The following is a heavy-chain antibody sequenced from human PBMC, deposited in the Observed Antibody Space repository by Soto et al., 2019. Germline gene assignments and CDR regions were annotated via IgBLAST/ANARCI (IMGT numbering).Heavy chain of an antibody. CDR2: ISYDGSYR. CDR1: GFALTPYA. J-gene: IGHJ2*01. CDR3: ARDWDRGGGSYLWKFDL. V-gene: IGHV3-30-3*01. Sequence: QEQLVESGGGVVQPGRSLRLSCAASGFALTPYAMHWVRQAPGKGLEWVAIISYDGSYRSYGDSVKGRFTTSRDNSENSLYLQMDTLGSEDTAVYYCARDWDRGGGSYLWKFDLWGRGTLVTVSS. D-gene: IGHD1-26*01.